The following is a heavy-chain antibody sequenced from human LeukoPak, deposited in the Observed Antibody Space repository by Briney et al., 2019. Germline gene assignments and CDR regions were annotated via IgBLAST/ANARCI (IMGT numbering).Heavy chain of an antibody. CDR1: GGSISSYY. J-gene: IGHJ5*02. CDR2: IYTSGST. D-gene: IGHD2-21*01. Sequence: SETLSLTCAVYGGSISSYYWSWIRQPPGKGLEWIGYIYTSGSTNYNPSLKSRVTISVDTSKNQFSLKLSSVTAADTDVYYCARHVVGSSLNWFDPWGQGTLVTVSS. V-gene: IGHV4-4*09. CDR3: ARHVVGSSLNWFDP.